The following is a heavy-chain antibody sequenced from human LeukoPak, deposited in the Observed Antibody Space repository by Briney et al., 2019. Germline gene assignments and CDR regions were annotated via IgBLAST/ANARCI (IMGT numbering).Heavy chain of an antibody. CDR2: ISWNSGSI. V-gene: IGHV3-9*01. CDR1: GFTFDDYA. CDR3: ASLIAAAGPGGDY. Sequence: PGGSLRLSCAASGFTFDDYAMHWVRQAPGKGLEWVSGISWNSGSIGYADSVKGRFTISRDNAKNSLYLQMNSLRAEDTAVYYCASLIAAAGPGGDYWGQGTLVTVSS. J-gene: IGHJ4*02. D-gene: IGHD6-13*01.